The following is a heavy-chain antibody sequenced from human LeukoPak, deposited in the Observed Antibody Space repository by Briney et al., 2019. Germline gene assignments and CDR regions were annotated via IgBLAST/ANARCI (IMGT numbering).Heavy chain of an antibody. D-gene: IGHD3-10*01. CDR3: ARHGRSGTYYSRFDP. Sequence: GESLKISCKGSGYSSTNYWIGWVRQMPGKGLEWMGIIYPGDSNTRYSPSFQGQVTISADKSINTAYLQWNSLKASDTAMYYCARHGRSGTYYSRFDPWGQGTLVTVSS. CDR2: IYPGDSNT. V-gene: IGHV5-51*01. J-gene: IGHJ5*02. CDR1: GYSSTNYW.